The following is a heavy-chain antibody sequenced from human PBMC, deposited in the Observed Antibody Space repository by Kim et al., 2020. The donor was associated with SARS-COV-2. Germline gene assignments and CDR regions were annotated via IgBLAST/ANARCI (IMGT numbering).Heavy chain of an antibody. Sequence: AQKFQDRVAMTRDTSISTAYMEMSSLRSDDTAVYYCARGQGGARGWYMDVWGKGTTVTVSS. J-gene: IGHJ6*03. D-gene: IGHD3-22*01. CDR3: ARGQGGARGWYMDV. V-gene: IGHV1-8*01.